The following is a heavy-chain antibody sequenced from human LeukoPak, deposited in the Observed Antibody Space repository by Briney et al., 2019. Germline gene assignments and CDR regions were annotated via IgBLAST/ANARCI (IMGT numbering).Heavy chain of an antibody. D-gene: IGHD2-15*01. CDR3: ARAGGGYMDV. CDR1: GFTFSSYG. CDR2: KWYDGSNK. V-gene: IGHV3-33*01. J-gene: IGHJ6*03. Sequence: GRSLRLSCAASGFTFSSYGMHWVRQAPGKGLEWVAVKWYDGSNKYYADSVKGRFTISRDNSKNTLYLQMNSLRAEDTAVYYCARAGGGYMDVWGKGTTVTVSS.